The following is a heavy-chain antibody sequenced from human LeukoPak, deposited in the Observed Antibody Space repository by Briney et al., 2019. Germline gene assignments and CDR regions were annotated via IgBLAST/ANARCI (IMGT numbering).Heavy chain of an antibody. D-gene: IGHD3-10*01. V-gene: IGHV3-23*01. Sequence: GGSLRLSCAASGFTFSSYAMSWVRQAPGEGLEWVSAISGSGGSTYYAEAVKGRFTISRDNAKNSLYLQMNSLRAEDTAVYYCARDHSMVRGVITNWGQGTLLTVSS. CDR2: ISGSGGST. CDR3: ARDHSMVRGVITN. CDR1: GFTFSSYA. J-gene: IGHJ4*02.